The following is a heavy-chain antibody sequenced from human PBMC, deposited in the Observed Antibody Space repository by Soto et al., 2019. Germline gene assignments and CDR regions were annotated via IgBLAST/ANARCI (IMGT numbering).Heavy chain of an antibody. CDR1: GFTFSSYA. CDR3: AKGPLYDILTGYVDY. CDR2: ISGSGGST. J-gene: IGHJ4*02. V-gene: IGHV3-23*01. D-gene: IGHD3-9*01. Sequence: GGSLRLSCAASGFTFSSYAMSWVRQAPGKGLEWVSAISGSGGSTYYADSVKGRFTISRDNSKNTLYLQMNSLRAEDTAVYYRAKGPLYDILTGYVDYWGQGXLVTVYS.